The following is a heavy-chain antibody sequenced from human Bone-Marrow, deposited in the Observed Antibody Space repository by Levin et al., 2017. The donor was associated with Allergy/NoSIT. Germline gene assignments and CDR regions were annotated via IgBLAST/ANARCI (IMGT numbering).Heavy chain of an antibody. Sequence: ASVKVSCKASGYTFTRYYVHWVRQAPGQGLEWMGWINPNTGGTKFAQKFQGRISMTTDMSITTAYMELRTLTCNDTAVYYCTREDGIDPWGQGTLVTVSS. CDR3: TREDGIDP. V-gene: IGHV1-2*02. CDR1: GYTFTRYY. J-gene: IGHJ5*02. CDR2: INPNTGGT.